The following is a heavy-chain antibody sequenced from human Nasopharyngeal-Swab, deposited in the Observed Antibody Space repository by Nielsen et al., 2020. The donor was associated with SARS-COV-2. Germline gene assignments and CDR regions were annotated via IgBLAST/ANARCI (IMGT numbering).Heavy chain of an antibody. V-gene: IGHV3-30-3*01. J-gene: IGHJ3*02. CDR3: ASPYSGSYLDAFDI. Sequence: LSLTCAASGFTFSSYAMHWVRQAPGKGLEWVAVISYDGSNKYYADSVKGRFTISRDNSKNTLYLQMNSLRAEDMAVYYCASPYSGSYLDAFDIWGQGTMVTVSS. D-gene: IGHD1-26*01. CDR1: GFTFSSYA. CDR2: ISYDGSNK.